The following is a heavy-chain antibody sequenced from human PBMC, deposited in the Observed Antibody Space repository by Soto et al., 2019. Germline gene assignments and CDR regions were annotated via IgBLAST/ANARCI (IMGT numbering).Heavy chain of an antibody. CDR2: IVPVFNSP. CDR3: ARDPPRADFVLNWFCP. CDR1: GGTLTTHG. J-gene: IGHJ5*02. Sequence: QVQLVQSGNEVKQPGSSVKISCKASGGTLTTHGIIWVRQAPGQGLEWMGGIVPVFNSPKYAQKFQGRLTITADRSTNSVYMELSSLTSEDTATYYCARDPPRADFVLNWFCPWGQVTLVTVSS. D-gene: IGHD3-16*01. V-gene: IGHV1-69*06.